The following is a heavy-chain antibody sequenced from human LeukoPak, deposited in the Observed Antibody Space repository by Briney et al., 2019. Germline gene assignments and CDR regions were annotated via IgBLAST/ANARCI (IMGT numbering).Heavy chain of an antibody. Sequence: ASVKVSCKASVGTFSSYAISWVRQAPGQGLEWMGGSIPTYGTANYAQKFQGRVTITADKSTSTAYMELSSLRSEDTAVYYCARVGYSSGWGKYYYYYGMDVWGKGTTVTVSS. V-gene: IGHV1-69*06. CDR1: VGTFSSYA. J-gene: IGHJ6*04. CDR2: SIPTYGTA. CDR3: ARVGYSSGWGKYYYYYGMDV. D-gene: IGHD6-19*01.